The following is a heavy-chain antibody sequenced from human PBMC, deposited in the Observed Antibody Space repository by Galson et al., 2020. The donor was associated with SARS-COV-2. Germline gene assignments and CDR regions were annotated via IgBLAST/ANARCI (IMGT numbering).Heavy chain of an antibody. D-gene: IGHD6-13*01. Sequence: SETLCLTCAVYGGSFSGYYWSWIRQPPGKGLEWIGEINHSGSTNYNPSLKSRVTISVDTSKNQFSLKLSSVTAADTAVYYCARGRDKGGSSWSPGVDYWGQGTLVTVSS. V-gene: IGHV4-34*01. J-gene: IGHJ4*02. CDR2: INHSGST. CDR3: ARGRDKGGSSWSPGVDY. CDR1: GGSFSGYY.